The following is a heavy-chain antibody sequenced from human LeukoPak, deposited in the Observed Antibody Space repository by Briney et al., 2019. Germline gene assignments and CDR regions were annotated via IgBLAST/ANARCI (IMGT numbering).Heavy chain of an antibody. CDR2: IYYHENT. V-gene: IGHV4-39*01. CDR3: ARAPKETGDFGP. J-gene: IGHJ5*02. D-gene: IGHD7-27*01. Sequence: SETLSLTCTVSGGSISSSSDYWGWIRQAPGKGLEWIGSIYYHENTYYNSSLKSRVTISVDTSKNQFSLQLNSVTPEDTAVYYCARAPKETGDFGPWGQGTLVTVSS. CDR1: GGSISSSSDY.